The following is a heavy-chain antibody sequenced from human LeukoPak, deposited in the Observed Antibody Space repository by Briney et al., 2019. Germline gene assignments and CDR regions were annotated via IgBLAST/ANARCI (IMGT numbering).Heavy chain of an antibody. V-gene: IGHV4-34*01. J-gene: IGHJ4*02. CDR1: GGSLSGYY. CDR3: SRGTDLYKGGNY. D-gene: IGHD3-16*01. CDR2: IHPHGTT. Sequence: SETLSLTCGVYGGSLSGYYLNWIRQSPGKGLEWMGEIHPHGTTFYSPSLKSRVTMSLDTSKNQFSLNLLSVTAADTAVYFCSRGTDLYKGGNYWGQGTLVTVSS.